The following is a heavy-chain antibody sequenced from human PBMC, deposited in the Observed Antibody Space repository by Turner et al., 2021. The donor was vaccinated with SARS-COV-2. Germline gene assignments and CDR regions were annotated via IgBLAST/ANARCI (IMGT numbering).Heavy chain of an antibody. J-gene: IGHJ6*02. CDR3: ATGVAVAGTPSKYYYCYGMDV. CDR1: VYTLTELS. CDR2: FDPEDGKT. D-gene: IGHD6-19*01. Sequence: QVQLVQSGAEVKKPGASVKVSCKVSVYTLTELSMHWVRQAPGKGLEWMGGFDPEDGKTIYAQKFQGRVTMTEDTSTDTAYMELSSLRSEDTAVYYCATGVAVAGTPSKYYYCYGMDVWGQGTTVTVSS. V-gene: IGHV1-24*01.